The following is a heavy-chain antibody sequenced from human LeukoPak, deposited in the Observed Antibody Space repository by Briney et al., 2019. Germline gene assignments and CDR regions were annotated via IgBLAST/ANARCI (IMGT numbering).Heavy chain of an antibody. CDR2: INPNSGGT. CDR3: ARVRRDADAYSGYEPQKRGWFDP. CDR1: GYSFTDYY. D-gene: IGHD5-12*01. J-gene: IGHJ5*02. Sequence: WASVKVSCEASGYSFTDYYLHWVRQAPGQGLEWMGWINPNSGGTNYAQKFQGRVTMTRDTSIRTAYMELSRLRSDDTAVYYCARVRRDADAYSGYEPQKRGWFDPWGQGTLVTVSS. V-gene: IGHV1-2*02.